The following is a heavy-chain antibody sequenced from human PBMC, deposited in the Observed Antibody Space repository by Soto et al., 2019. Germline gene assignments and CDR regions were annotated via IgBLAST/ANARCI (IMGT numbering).Heavy chain of an antibody. V-gene: IGHV3-23*01. CDR2: ISGSGGST. Sequence: RLSCAASGFTFSSYAMSWVRQAPGKGLGWVSAISGSGGSTYYADSVKGRFTISRDNSKNTLYLQMNSLRAEDTAVYYCAVGVVIIRALDHWGQGTLVTVSS. CDR3: AVGVVIIRALDH. J-gene: IGHJ4*02. D-gene: IGHD3-3*01. CDR1: GFTFSSYA.